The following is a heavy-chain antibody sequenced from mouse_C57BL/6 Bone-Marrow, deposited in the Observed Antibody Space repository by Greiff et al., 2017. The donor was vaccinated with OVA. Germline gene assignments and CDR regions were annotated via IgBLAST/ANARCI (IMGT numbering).Heavy chain of an antibody. V-gene: IGHV1-26*01. CDR3: ARGTLTGTGWFAY. CDR1: GYTFTDYY. CDR2: INPNNGGT. Sequence: VQLQQSGPELVKPGASVKISCKASGYTFTDYYMNWVKQSHGKSLEWIGDINPNNGGTSYNQKFKGKATLTVDKSSSTAYMELRSLTSEDSAVYYCARGTLTGTGWFAYWGQGTLVTVSA. D-gene: IGHD4-1*01. J-gene: IGHJ3*01.